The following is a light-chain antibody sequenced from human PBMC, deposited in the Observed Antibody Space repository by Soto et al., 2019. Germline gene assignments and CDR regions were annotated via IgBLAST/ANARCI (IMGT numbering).Light chain of an antibody. CDR2: WAS. CDR3: QQYFTAPLT. V-gene: IGKV4-1*01. J-gene: IGKJ4*01. Sequence: DLELTPSPDSLSVSLGARTTINSKSNQSVLYSSNNKNYLAWYQQKPGQPPKLLIYWASTRESGVPDRFSGSGSGTDFTLTISSLQAEDVAVYYCQQYFTAPLTFGGGTKVDIK. CDR1: QSVLYSSNNKNY.